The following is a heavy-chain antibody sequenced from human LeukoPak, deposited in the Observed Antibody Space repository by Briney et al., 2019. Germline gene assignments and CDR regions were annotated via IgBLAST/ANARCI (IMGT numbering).Heavy chain of an antibody. CDR3: ARAAVAGPGDY. Sequence: SETLSLTCTVSGGSVSSGSYYWSWIRQPPGKGLEWIGYIYYSGSTYYNPSLKSRVTISVDTSKNQFSLKLSSVTAADTAVYYCARAAVAGPGDYWGQGTLVTVSS. CDR1: GGSVSSGSYY. D-gene: IGHD6-19*01. J-gene: IGHJ4*02. V-gene: IGHV4-61*01. CDR2: IYYSGST.